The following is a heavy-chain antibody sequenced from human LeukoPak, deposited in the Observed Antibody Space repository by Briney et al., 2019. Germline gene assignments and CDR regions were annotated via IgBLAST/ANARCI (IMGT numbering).Heavy chain of an antibody. V-gene: IGHV1-18*01. Sequence: ASVKVSCKTSGYTFTNYGISWVRQAPGLGLEWMGWISAYNGNTNYAQKVQGRVTMTTDTSTSTAYMELRSLRFEGTAVYYCARDQSVRLLQTSSTYFKHVFAIWGQGSMVTVSS. CDR3: ARDQSVRLLQTSSTYFKHVFAI. J-gene: IGHJ3*02. D-gene: IGHD6-13*01. CDR2: ISAYNGNT. CDR1: GYTFTNYG.